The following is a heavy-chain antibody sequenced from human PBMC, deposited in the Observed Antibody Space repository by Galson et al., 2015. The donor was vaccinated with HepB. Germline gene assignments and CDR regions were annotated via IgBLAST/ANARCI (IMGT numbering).Heavy chain of an antibody. CDR1: GFIFSSYA. Sequence: SLRLSCAASGFIFSSYAMSWVRQAPGKGLEWVSGLSGSGGNRYYADSVKGRFTISRDNSKNTLYLQMNSLRAEDTALYYCAKDYYGIAGTRLYRGYFFDLWGQGTLVTVSS. CDR2: LSGSGGNR. D-gene: IGHD3-10*01. J-gene: IGHJ4*02. CDR3: AKDYYGIAGTRLYRGYFFDL. V-gene: IGHV3-23*01.